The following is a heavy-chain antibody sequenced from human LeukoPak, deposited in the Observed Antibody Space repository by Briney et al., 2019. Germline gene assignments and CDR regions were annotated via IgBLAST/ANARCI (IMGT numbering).Heavy chain of an antibody. CDR1: GFTVSSNY. CDR2: IYSGGST. D-gene: IGHD3-16*01. J-gene: IGHJ6*02. V-gene: IGHV3-53*01. Sequence: PGGSLRLSCAASGFTVSSNYMSWVRQAPGKGLEWVSVIYSGGSTYYADSVKGRSTISRDNAKNSLYLQMSNLRAEDTAVYFCARGGGLDVWGQGATVTVSS. CDR3: ARGGGLDV.